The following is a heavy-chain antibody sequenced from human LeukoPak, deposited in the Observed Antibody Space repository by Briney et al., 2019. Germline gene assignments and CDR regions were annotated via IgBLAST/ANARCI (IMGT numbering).Heavy chain of an antibody. CDR2: INHSGST. CDR1: GGSFSGYY. J-gene: IGHJ6*02. Sequence: PSETLSLTCAVYGGSFSGYYWSWIRQPPGKGLEWIGEINHSGSTNYNPSLKSRVTISVDTSKNQFSLKLSSVTAADTAVYYCARKSIRYCSSTSCCRGYYYYGMDVWGQGTTVTVSS. V-gene: IGHV4-34*01. CDR3: ARKSIRYCSSTSCCRGYYYYGMDV. D-gene: IGHD2-2*01.